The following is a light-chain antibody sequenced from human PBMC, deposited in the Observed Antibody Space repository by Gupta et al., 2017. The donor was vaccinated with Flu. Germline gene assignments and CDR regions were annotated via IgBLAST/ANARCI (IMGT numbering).Light chain of an antibody. J-gene: IGLJ2*01. CDR2: DVS. Sequence: RDPGKAPKLMIYDVSNRPSGVSNRFSGSKSGNTASLTISGLQAEDEADYYCSSYTSSSTRHMDVVFGGGTKLTVL. V-gene: IGLV2-14*04. CDR3: SSYTSSSTRHMDVV.